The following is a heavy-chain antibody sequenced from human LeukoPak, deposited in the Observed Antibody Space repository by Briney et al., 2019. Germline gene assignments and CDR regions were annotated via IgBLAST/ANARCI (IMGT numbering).Heavy chain of an antibody. CDR1: GFTVSSNY. D-gene: IGHD4-17*01. Sequence: GGSLRLSCAASGFTVSSNYMSWVRQAPGKGLEWVSVIYSGDSTYYADSVKGRFTISRENSKNTLYLQMHSLRAEDTAVYYCARESLGSVDPRGYSTTVSQDVWGKGTTVTISS. CDR3: ARESLGSVDPRGYSTTVSQDV. CDR2: IYSGDST. J-gene: IGHJ6*04. V-gene: IGHV3-53*01.